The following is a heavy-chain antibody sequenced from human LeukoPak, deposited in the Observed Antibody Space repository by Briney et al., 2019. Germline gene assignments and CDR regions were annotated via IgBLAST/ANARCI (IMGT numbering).Heavy chain of an antibody. CDR2: IDWDDDK. Sequence: SGPALGKSTPAPTLTFSFSWLSFGTRGMCVRWVRHPPVMGLEWLARIDWDDDKYYSTSLKTRLTISKDTSKNQVVLTMTNMDPVDTATYYCARLYYYDSSGSPLDYWGQGTLVTVSS. V-gene: IGHV2-70*11. J-gene: IGHJ4*02. CDR1: WLSFGTRGMC. D-gene: IGHD3-22*01. CDR3: ARLYYYDSSGSPLDY.